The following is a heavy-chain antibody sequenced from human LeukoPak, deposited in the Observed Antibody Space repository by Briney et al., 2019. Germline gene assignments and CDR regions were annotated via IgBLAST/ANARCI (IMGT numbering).Heavy chain of an antibody. CDR2: ISYSGST. CDR1: GGSISSYY. J-gene: IGHJ4*02. D-gene: IGHD2-2*01. Sequence: SETLSLTCTVSGGSISSYYWSWIRQPPGKGLEWIGYISYSGSTSYNPSLKSRVTISVDTSKNQFSLRLSSVTAADTAVYYCASIGYRSSTSCSFDYWGQGTLVTVSS. CDR3: ASIGYRSSTSCSFDY. V-gene: IGHV4-59*01.